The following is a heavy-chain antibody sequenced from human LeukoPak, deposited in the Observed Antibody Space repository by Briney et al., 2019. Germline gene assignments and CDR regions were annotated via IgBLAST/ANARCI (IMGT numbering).Heavy chain of an antibody. J-gene: IGHJ5*02. V-gene: IGHV4-59*01. CDR1: GGSISSYY. D-gene: IGHD3-22*01. CDR2: IYYSGST. CDR3: AREPGFDSSGYLNWFDP. Sequence: SETLSLTCTVSGGSISSYYWSWIRQPPGRGLEWIGYIYYSGSTNYNPSLKSRVTISVDTSKNQLSLKLSSVTAADTAVYYCAREPGFDSSGYLNWFDPWGQGTLVTVSS.